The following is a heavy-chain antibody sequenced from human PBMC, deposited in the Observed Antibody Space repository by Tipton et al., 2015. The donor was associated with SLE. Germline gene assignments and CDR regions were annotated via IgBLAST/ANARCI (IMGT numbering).Heavy chain of an antibody. CDR1: GGSISSYY. J-gene: IGHJ3*02. CDR2: IYYSGST. Sequence: LRLSCTVSGGSISSYYWSWIRQPPGKGLEWIGYIYYSGSTNYNPPLKSRVTISVDTSKNQFSLKLSSVTAAETAVYYCARELQQLVALDIWGQGTLVTVSS. CDR3: ARELQQLVALDI. D-gene: IGHD6-6*01. V-gene: IGHV4-59*12.